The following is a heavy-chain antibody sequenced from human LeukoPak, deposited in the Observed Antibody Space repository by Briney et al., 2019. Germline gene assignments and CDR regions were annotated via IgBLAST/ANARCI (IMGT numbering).Heavy chain of an antibody. CDR2: ISSSGSTI. V-gene: IGHV3-48*03. J-gene: IGHJ6*01. CDR1: GFSFSSYE. CDR3: AELGITMIGGV. Sequence: GGSLRLSCAASGFSFSSYEMNWVRQAPGKGLEWVSYISSSGSTIYYAVSVRGRFTISRDNAKNSLYLQMNSLRAEDTAVYYCAELGITMIGGVWGKGTTVTISS. D-gene: IGHD3-10*02.